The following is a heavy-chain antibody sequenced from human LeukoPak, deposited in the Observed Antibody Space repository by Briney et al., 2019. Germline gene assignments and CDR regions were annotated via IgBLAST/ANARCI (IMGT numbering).Heavy chain of an antibody. V-gene: IGHV3-23*01. CDR2: IDGSGGTT. D-gene: IGHD3-10*02. CDR3: AELGITMIGGV. CDR1: GITFRSYG. Sequence: GGSLRLSCAVSGITFRSYGMSWVRQAPGKGLEWVSAIDGSGGTTYYADSVKGRFTVSRDNSKNMVFLQMNSLRAEDTAVYYCAELGITMIGGVWGKGTTVTISS. J-gene: IGHJ6*04.